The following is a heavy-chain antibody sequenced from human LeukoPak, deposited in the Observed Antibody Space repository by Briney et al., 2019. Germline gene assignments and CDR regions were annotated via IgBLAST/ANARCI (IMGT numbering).Heavy chain of an antibody. D-gene: IGHD3-10*01. J-gene: IGHJ4*02. V-gene: IGHV3-7*01. CDR2: INQDGSEK. Sequence: PGGSLRLSCAVSGFTVSSNYMNWVRQAPGKGLEWVANINQDGSEKYFVDSVKGRFTISRDNAKNSLYLQMNSLRVEDTAVYYCAKVAKYYYGSETYYFFEHWGQGTPVTASS. CDR1: GFTVSSNY. CDR3: AKVAKYYYGSETYYFFEH.